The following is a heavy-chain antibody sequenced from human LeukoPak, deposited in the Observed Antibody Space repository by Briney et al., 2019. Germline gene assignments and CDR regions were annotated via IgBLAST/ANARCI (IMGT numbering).Heavy chain of an antibody. CDR2: IYSSGST. D-gene: IGHD4-23*01. Sequence: NPSETLSLTCTVSGGSVSSGSYYWSWIRQPPGKGLEWIGYIYSSGSTNYNPSLKSRVTISVDTSKNQFSLKLSSVTAADTAVYYCARDTGTVVDYWGQGTLVTVSS. CDR3: ARDTGTVVDY. V-gene: IGHV4-61*01. J-gene: IGHJ4*02. CDR1: GGSVSSGSYY.